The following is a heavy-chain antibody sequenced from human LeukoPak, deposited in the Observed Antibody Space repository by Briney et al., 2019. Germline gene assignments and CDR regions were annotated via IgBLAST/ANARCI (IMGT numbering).Heavy chain of an antibody. CDR1: GLTVSSNY. CDR3: ASSRSISGYSDY. CDR2: IFTGDGT. Sequence: GGSLRLSCAASGLTVSSNYMRWDRQAPGKGLEWVSTIFTGDGTHYADSVKGRFTISRDNSKNTLYLQMNGLRAEDTAVYYCASSRSISGYSDYWGQGTLVTVSS. J-gene: IGHJ4*02. D-gene: IGHD3-22*01. V-gene: IGHV3-53*01.